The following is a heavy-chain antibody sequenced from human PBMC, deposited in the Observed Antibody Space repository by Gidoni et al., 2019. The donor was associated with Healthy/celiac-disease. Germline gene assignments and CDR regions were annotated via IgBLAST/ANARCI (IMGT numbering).Heavy chain of an antibody. V-gene: IGHV1-69*01. CDR3: ARGYSYGTDFDY. D-gene: IGHD5-18*01. CDR2: IIPIFGTA. J-gene: IGHJ4*02. CDR1: GGTFSSYA. Sequence: QVQLVQSGAEVKKPGSSVKVSCKASGGTFSSYAISWVRQARGRGLGWMGGIIPIFGTANYAQKFQGRVTITADESTSTAYMELSSLRSEDTAVYYCARGYSYGTDFDYWGQGTLVTVSS.